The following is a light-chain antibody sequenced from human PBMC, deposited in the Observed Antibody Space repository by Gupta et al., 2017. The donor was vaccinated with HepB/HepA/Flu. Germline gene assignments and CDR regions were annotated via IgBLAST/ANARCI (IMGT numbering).Light chain of an antibody. CDR3: NSLNSGGTPGV. V-gene: IGLV3-19*01. CDR2: GKN. J-gene: IGLJ3*02. CDR1: SLRSYY. Sequence: SSELTQAPAASAALGQTVRSTCQGDSLRSYYASWYQQKPGQAPILVIYGKNNRPSGIPDRFSGSSSGNTASLTITGAQAEDEADYYCNSLNSGGTPGVFGGGTKLAVL.